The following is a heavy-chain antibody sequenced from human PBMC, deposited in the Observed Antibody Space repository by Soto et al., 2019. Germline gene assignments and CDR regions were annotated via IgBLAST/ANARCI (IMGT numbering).Heavy chain of an antibody. V-gene: IGHV3-48*01. CDR2: ISSNSDTR. CDR1: GFTFSSYG. J-gene: IGHJ6*02. Sequence: GGSLRLSCAASGFTFSSYGMNWVRQAPGKGLEWVSYISSNSDTRYYADSVKGRFTISRDNAKNTLSLQMNSLRAEDTAVYYCARDPDYDFWSGYYVFRNTYYFIDVWGQGTTVTVSS. CDR3: ARDPDYDFWSGYYVFRNTYYFIDV. D-gene: IGHD3-3*01.